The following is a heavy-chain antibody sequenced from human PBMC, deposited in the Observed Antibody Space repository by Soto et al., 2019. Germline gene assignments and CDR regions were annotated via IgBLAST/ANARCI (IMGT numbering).Heavy chain of an antibody. CDR2: FDPEDGET. J-gene: IGHJ5*02. D-gene: IGHD3-9*01. V-gene: IGHV1-24*01. CDR1: GYTLTELS. CDR3: ATVRGLNYDILTGYYSNWFDP. Sequence: GASVKVSCKVSGYTLTELSMHWVRQAPGKGLEWMGGFDPEDGETIYAQKFQGRVTMTEDTSTDTAYMELSSLRSEDTAVYYCATVRGLNYDILTGYYSNWFDPWGQGTLVTVSS.